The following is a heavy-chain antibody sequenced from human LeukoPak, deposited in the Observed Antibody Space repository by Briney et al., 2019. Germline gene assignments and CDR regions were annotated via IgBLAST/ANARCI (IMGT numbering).Heavy chain of an antibody. Sequence: SETLSLTCTVSGGSISSSGYYWGWIRQPPGKGLEWIGSIYYSGSTYYNPSLKSRVTISVDTSKNQFSLKLSSVTAADTAVYYCARGTWSSSIDYWGQGTLVTVSS. D-gene: IGHD6-6*01. V-gene: IGHV4-39*07. CDR3: ARGTWSSSIDY. CDR2: IYYSGST. CDR1: GGSISSSGYY. J-gene: IGHJ4*02.